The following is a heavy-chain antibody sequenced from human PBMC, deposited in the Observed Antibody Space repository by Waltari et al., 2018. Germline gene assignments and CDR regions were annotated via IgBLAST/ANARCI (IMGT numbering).Heavy chain of an antibody. CDR1: GISVRRYA. CDR2: ISFDGNDI. D-gene: IGHD3-10*01. J-gene: IGHJ4*02. CDR3: TRDGHSYFYGSWSDY. Sequence: QGRLVESGGGVVQPGRSLTLPCEVYGISVRRYAMHWVRQAPGKGLEWVAVISFDGNDIYFADSVKGRFTITRDNSKSTLYLQMNSLTPEDTAIYYCTRDGHSYFYGSWSDYWGQGALVTVSS. V-gene: IGHV3-30*17.